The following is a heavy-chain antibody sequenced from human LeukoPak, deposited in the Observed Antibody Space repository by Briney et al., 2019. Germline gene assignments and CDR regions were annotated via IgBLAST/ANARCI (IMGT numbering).Heavy chain of an antibody. CDR1: AFTFSSYA. Sequence: GGSLRLSCVASAFTFSSYAMSWVRQAAGKGLEWVSSTSSSGETTYYADSVKGRFTISRDNSRNTLYLQMNSLRAEDTAVYYCAKDRPNYYGTNGHYYRRDGDCWGQGTLVTVSS. V-gene: IGHV3-23*01. J-gene: IGHJ4*02. CDR3: AKDRPNYYGTNGHYYRRDGDC. D-gene: IGHD3-22*01. CDR2: TSSSGETT.